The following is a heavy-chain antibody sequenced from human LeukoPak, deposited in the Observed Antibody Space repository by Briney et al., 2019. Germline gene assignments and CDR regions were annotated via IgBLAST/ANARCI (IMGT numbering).Heavy chain of an antibody. J-gene: IGHJ4*02. CDR2: ISGSGDST. D-gene: IGHD6-6*01. Sequence: RTGGSLRLSCAASGFTFSSYAMSWVRQAPGKGLEWVSGISGSGDSTYYADSVKGRFTISRDNSKNTLYLQMNSLKVEDTAVYYCAKDFSSSPDYFDYWGQGTLVTVSS. CDR1: GFTFSSYA. CDR3: AKDFSSSPDYFDY. V-gene: IGHV3-23*01.